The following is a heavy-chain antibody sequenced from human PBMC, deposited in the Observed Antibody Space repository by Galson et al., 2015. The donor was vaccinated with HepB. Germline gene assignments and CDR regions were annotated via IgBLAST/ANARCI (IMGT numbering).Heavy chain of an antibody. D-gene: IGHD2-2*01. CDR2: MWFDGTNK. J-gene: IGHJ4*02. Sequence: SLRLSCAASGFTFSSYGMHWVRQAPGKGLEWVAVMWFDGTNKNYADCVKGRFTISRDNSNNTLYLQMNSLRAEDTAVYYCARDRSTTCDYWGQGTLVTASS. CDR1: GFTFSSYG. V-gene: IGHV3-33*01. CDR3: ARDRSTTCDY.